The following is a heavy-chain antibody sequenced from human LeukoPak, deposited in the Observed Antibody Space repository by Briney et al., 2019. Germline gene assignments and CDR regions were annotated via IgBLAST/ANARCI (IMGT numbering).Heavy chain of an antibody. Sequence: GRSLRLSCAASGFTFSSYAMHWVRQAPGKGLEWVAVISYDGSNKYYADPVKGRFTISRDDSKNTLYLQMNSLRAEDTAVYYCARDYSSSWTTYYYYYGMDVWGQGTTVTVSS. J-gene: IGHJ6*02. CDR3: ARDYSSSWTTYYYYYGMDV. D-gene: IGHD6-13*01. CDR1: GFTFSSYA. CDR2: ISYDGSNK. V-gene: IGHV3-30-3*01.